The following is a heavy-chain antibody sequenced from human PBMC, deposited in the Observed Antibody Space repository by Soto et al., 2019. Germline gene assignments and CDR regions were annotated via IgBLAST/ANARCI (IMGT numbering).Heavy chain of an antibody. CDR3: ARTMIVVVITSNDAFDI. J-gene: IGHJ3*02. CDR1: GFTFSSYW. V-gene: IGHV3-7*03. Sequence: GGSLRLSCAASGFTFSSYWMSWVRQAPGKGLEWVANIKQDGSEKYYVDSVKGRFTISRDNAKNSLYLQMNSLRAEDTAVYYCARTMIVVVITSNDAFDIWGQGTMVTVSS. D-gene: IGHD3-22*01. CDR2: IKQDGSEK.